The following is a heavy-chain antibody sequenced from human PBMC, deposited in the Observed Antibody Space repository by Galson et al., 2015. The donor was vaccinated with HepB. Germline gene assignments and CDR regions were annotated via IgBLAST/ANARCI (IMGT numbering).Heavy chain of an antibody. D-gene: IGHD7-27*01. CDR2: ISYDGIIK. J-gene: IGHJ4*02. Sequence: SLRLSCAASGFTFSSYAMHWGRQAPGKGLEWVTLISYDGIIKYYADSVKGRFTISRDNSKNILYLQMNNLRAEDTAVFYCAKGNNWGPSGDFDYWGQGTLVTVSS. CDR3: AKGNNWGPSGDFDY. CDR1: GFTFSSYA. V-gene: IGHV3-30*18.